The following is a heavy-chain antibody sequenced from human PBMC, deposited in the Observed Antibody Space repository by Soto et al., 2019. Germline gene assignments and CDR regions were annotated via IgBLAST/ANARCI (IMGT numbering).Heavy chain of an antibody. CDR1: GGTFSTYG. V-gene: IGHV1-69*01. Sequence: QVQLVQSGAEVKKPGSSVKVSCKSSGGTFSTYGFFWVRQAPGQGLEWMGGIIPIFGTTNYAQKVQDRVTITTDESTSTFRMDLTSMKSEDTDDYYCAIGGGSVFYATLKIAPWGHGSLATVSS. CDR3: AIGGGSVFYATLKIAP. CDR2: IIPIFGTT. J-gene: IGHJ5*02. D-gene: IGHD2-15*01.